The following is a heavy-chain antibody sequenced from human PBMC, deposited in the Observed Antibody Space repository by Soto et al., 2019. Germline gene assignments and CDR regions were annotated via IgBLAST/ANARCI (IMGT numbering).Heavy chain of an antibody. D-gene: IGHD6-6*01. CDR3: ARQSPDPSSGLDV. CDR2: IIPIFGTA. CDR1: GGTFSSYA. Sequence: ASLKFSCKSSGGTFSSYAISWVRPAPGQGLEWMGGIIPIFGTANYAQKFQGRVTITADESTSTAYMELSSLRSEDTAIYYCARQSPDPSSGLDVWGQGTTVTVS. J-gene: IGHJ6*02. V-gene: IGHV1-69*13.